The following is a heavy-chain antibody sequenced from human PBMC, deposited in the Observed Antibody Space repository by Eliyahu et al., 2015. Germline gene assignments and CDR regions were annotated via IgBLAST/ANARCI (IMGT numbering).Heavy chain of an antibody. Sequence: QVQLQQWGAGLLKPSETLSLTCXVXCXSFXGYYXSWIRQPPGKGLEWIGEINHSGSTNYNPSPKSRVTISVDTSKNQFSLKLSSVTAADTAVYYCARGRWSPAFDYWGQGTLVTVSS. V-gene: IGHV4-34*01. CDR2: INHSGST. D-gene: IGHD3-3*01. CDR3: ARGRWSPAFDY. J-gene: IGHJ4*02. CDR1: CXSFXGYY.